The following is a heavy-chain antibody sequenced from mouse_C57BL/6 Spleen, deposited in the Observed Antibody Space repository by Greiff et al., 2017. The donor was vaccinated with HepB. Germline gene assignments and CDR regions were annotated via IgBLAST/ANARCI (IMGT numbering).Heavy chain of an antibody. CDR1: GYTFTSYW. CDR2: IHPNSGST. Sequence: VKLQQPGAELVKPGASVKLSCKASGYTFTSYWMHWVKQRPGQGLEWIGMIHPNSGSTNYNEKFKSKATLTVDKSSSTAYMQLSSLTSEDSAVYYCARVQLGYYFDYWGQGTTLTVSS. D-gene: IGHD4-1*02. V-gene: IGHV1-64*01. CDR3: ARVQLGYYFDY. J-gene: IGHJ2*01.